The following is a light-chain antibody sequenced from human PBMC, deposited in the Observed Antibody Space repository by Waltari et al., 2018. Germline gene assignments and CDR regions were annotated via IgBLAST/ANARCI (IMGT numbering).Light chain of an antibody. CDR3: SSYAGANKLI. Sequence: QSALTQPPSASGSPGQTVILSCPGTSSDLGPSKYVSWYQQIPGRAPALIRYEVDRRPPGVPDRFSGSKSGNTASLTVSGLQTEDEGDYYCSSYAGANKLIFGGVTKLTVL. CDR2: EVD. CDR1: SSDLGPSKY. V-gene: IGLV2-8*01. J-gene: IGLJ2*01.